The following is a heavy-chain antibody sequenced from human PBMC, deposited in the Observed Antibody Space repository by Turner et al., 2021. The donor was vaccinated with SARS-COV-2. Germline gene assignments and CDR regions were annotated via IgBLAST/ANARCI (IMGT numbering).Heavy chain of an antibody. V-gene: IGHV4-59*01. CDR1: GGSISSYY. J-gene: IGHJ6*02. CDR2: SYYSGST. Sequence: SLTCTVSGGSISSYYWSWIRQPPGKGLEWIGYSYYSGSTNYNPSLKSRVTISVDTSKNQFSLKLSSVTAAATAVYYCARVVPIGVYGSGSYDHGMDVWGQGTTVTVSS. CDR3: ARVVPIGVYGSGSYDHGMDV. D-gene: IGHD3-10*01.